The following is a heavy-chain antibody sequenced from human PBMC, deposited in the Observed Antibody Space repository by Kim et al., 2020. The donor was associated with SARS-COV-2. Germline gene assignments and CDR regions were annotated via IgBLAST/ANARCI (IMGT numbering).Heavy chain of an antibody. D-gene: IGHD2-15*01. Sequence: SGSTNYNPSRKGRGTISADTSKNQFSLRLSSGTAADTAVYYCARLSVALDFWGQGTLVTVSS. CDR3: ARLSVALDF. V-gene: IGHV4-59*01. J-gene: IGHJ4*02. CDR2: SGST.